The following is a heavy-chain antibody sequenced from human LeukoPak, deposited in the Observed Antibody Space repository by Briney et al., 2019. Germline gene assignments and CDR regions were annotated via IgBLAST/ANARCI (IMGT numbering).Heavy chain of an antibody. CDR1: GGTFLSYG. CDR3: ARAAYGDPIDY. V-gene: IGHV1-69*11. D-gene: IGHD4-17*01. Sequence: SVKVSCKASGGTFLSYGVTWVRQAPGQGLEWMGSVIPILKTTNYSQKFQGRVTITADDSASTVYMELSTLRSEDTAVYYCARAAYGDPIDYWGQGTLVTVSS. J-gene: IGHJ4*02. CDR2: VIPILKTT.